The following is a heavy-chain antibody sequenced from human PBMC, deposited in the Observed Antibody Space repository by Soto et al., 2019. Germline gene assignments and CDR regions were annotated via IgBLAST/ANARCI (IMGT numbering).Heavy chain of an antibody. CDR2: IRSKANNDAT. Sequence: EVQLVESGGGLVQPGGSLKLSCAASGFTFSDSAIHWVRQTSGKGLEWVGRIRSKANNDATVYAASLEGRFTISRDDATNTALLQMNSLKTEDTAVYYCTSPSYGDLSTFDYWGQGALVIVSS. CDR3: TSPSYGDLSTFDY. CDR1: GFTFSDSA. V-gene: IGHV3-73*02. J-gene: IGHJ4*02. D-gene: IGHD4-17*01.